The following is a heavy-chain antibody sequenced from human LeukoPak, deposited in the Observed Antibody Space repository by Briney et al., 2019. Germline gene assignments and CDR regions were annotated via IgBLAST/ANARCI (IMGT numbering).Heavy chain of an antibody. J-gene: IGHJ6*02. V-gene: IGHV4-34*01. D-gene: IGHD3-16*02. CDR3: ARTNYDYVWGSYRSADYYYYGMDV. CDR1: GGSFSGYY. Sequence: PSETLSLTCAVYGGSFSGYYWSWIRQPPGKGLEWIGEINHSGSTNYNPSLKSRVTISVDTSKNQFSLKLSSVTAADTAVYYCARTNYDYVWGSYRSADYYYYGMDVWGQGTTVTVSS. CDR2: INHSGST.